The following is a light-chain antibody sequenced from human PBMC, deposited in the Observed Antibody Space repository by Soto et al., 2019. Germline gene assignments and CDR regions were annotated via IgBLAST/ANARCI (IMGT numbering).Light chain of an antibody. CDR1: QSLLHSNGYSY. J-gene: IGKJ2*01. CDR3: MQALQAPYT. Sequence: DIVMTQSPLSLPVTPGESASISCRSSQSLLHSNGYSYLDWYLQKPGQSPQLLSYLGSNRAPGVPDRFRGSGSGTDFTLKISRVEAEDAGIYYCMQALQAPYTFGQGTKLEIK. V-gene: IGKV2-28*01. CDR2: LGS.